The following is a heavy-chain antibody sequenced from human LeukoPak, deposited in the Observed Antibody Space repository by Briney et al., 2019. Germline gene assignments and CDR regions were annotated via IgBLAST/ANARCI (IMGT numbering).Heavy chain of an antibody. J-gene: IGHJ4*02. CDR1: GYSFTSYW. CDR3: ASSPRKAATPNFDY. CDR2: IDPSDSYT. Sequence: GESLKISCKGSGYSFTSYWIGWVRQMPGKGLEWMGRIDPSDSYTNYSPSFQGHVTISADKSISTAYLQWSSLKASDTAVYYCASSPRKAATPNFDYWGQGTLVTVSS. V-gene: IGHV5-10-1*01. D-gene: IGHD2-15*01.